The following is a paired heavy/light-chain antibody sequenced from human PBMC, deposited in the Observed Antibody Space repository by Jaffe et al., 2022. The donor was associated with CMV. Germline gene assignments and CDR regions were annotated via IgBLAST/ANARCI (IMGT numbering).Light chain of an antibody. CDR3: QQYGGSPLYT. CDR2: GTS. V-gene: IGKV3-20*01. J-gene: IGKJ2*01. Sequence: EIVLTQSPGTLSLSPGERATLSCRASQSVGNSYLTWYQQKPGQAPRLLIYGTSSRATGIPDRFSGSGSGTDFTLTISRLEPEDFAVYYCQQYGGSPLYTFGQGTKLEI. CDR1: QSVGNSY.
Heavy chain of an antibody. CDR1: GGSISSSDSY. J-gene: IGHJ6*03. CDR2: IYYTGNT. D-gene: IGHD2-15*01. V-gene: IGHV4-39*01. Sequence: QLQLQESGPGLVKPSETLSLTCSVSGGSISSSDSYWGWIRQSPGKGLEWIGSIYYTGNTYYNPSFKSRLTVSVDTSTNQFSLRLSSVTAADTAVYYCARHPSGGYCNTSNRGEACYLDVWGRGSTVTVSS. CDR3: ARHPSGGYCNTSNRGEACYLDV.